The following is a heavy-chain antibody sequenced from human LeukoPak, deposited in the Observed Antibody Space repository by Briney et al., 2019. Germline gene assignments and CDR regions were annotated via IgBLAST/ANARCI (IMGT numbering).Heavy chain of an antibody. J-gene: IGHJ5*02. CDR3: ARGIREKINWFDP. CDR2: INHSGST. CDR1: GGSFSGYY. V-gene: IGHV4-34*01. Sequence: SETLSFTCAVYGGSFSGYYWSWIRQPPGKGLEWMGEINHSGSTNYNPSLKSRVTISVDTSKNQFSLKLSSVTAADTAVYYCARGIREKINWFDPWGQGTLVTVSS.